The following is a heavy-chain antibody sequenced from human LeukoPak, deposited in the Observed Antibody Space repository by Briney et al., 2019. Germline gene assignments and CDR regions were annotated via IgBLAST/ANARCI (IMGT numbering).Heavy chain of an antibody. J-gene: IGHJ3*02. CDR3: ARLLDNDSSGDPDTFDM. Sequence: SETLSLTCTVSAGSMRSHYWSWIRQPPGKGLEWMGFIYYSGTTRYKPSLQSRVTISADTSKNQFSLKLTSVTAADTAVYYCARLLDNDSSGDPDTFDMWGQGTMVTVSS. CDR2: IYYSGTT. CDR1: AGSMRSHY. V-gene: IGHV4-59*11. D-gene: IGHD3-22*01.